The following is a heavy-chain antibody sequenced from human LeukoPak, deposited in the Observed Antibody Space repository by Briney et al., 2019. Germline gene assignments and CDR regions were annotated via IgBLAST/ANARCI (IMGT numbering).Heavy chain of an antibody. CDR3: ARLAWRIIDDY. Sequence: GASVKVSCKASGYTFTSYNIDWVRQATGQGLEWMGWINPNSGGTNYAQKSQGRVTMTRDTSISTAYMELSRLRSDDTAVYYCARLAWRIIDDYWGQGTLVTVSS. J-gene: IGHJ4*02. V-gene: IGHV1-2*02. D-gene: IGHD5-12*01. CDR1: GYTFTSYN. CDR2: INPNSGGT.